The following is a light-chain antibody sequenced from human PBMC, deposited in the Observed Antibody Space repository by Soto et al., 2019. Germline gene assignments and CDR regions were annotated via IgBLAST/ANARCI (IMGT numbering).Light chain of an antibody. V-gene: IGKV3-15*01. CDR3: QQYNHWPPLT. J-gene: IGKJ4*01. Sequence: IVMTQSPATLSVSPGERATLSCRASQSVGRNLAWYQQKPGQAPRLLIYGASTRATGIPARFSGSGSGTEFTLTISSLQSDDFAIYSCQQYNHWPPLTFGGGTKVEIK. CDR1: QSVGRN. CDR2: GAS.